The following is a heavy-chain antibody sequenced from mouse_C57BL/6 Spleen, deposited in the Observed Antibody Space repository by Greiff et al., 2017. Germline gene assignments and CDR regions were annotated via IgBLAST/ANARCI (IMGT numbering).Heavy chain of an antibody. Sequence: QVQLQQPGAELVRPGSSVKLSCKASGYTFTSYWMDWVKQRPGQGLEWIGNIYPSDSETHYNQKFKDKATLTVDKSSSTAYMQLSSLTSEDSAVYYCARGKITTFDYWGQGTTLTVSS. V-gene: IGHV1-61*01. J-gene: IGHJ2*01. CDR2: IYPSDSET. D-gene: IGHD1-1*01. CDR3: ARGKITTFDY. CDR1: GYTFTSYW.